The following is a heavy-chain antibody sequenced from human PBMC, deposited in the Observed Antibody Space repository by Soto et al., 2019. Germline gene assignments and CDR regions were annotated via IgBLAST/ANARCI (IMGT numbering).Heavy chain of an antibody. CDR3: ARGNYGMDV. CDR2: ISYDGSST. Sequence: GGSRRLSCAASRFTFSSYGMHWVRQAPGKGLEWVAVISYDGSSTNYADSVKGRFTSSRDNAKNTLYLQLNSLRVEDTAVYYCARGNYGMDVWGQGTTVTVSS. J-gene: IGHJ6*02. V-gene: IGHV3-30*03. CDR1: RFTFSSYG.